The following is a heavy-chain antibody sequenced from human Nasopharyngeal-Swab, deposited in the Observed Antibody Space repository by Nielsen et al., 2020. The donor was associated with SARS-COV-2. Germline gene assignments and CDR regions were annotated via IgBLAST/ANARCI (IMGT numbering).Heavy chain of an antibody. J-gene: IGHJ4*02. CDR3: ARDHRSYYGSGGGFDY. V-gene: IGHV4-31*03. D-gene: IGHD3-10*01. CDR2: IYYSGST. CDR1: GGPISSGGYY. Sequence: SETLSLTCTVSGGPISSGGYYWSWIRQHPGKGLEWIGYIYYSGSTYYNPSLKSRVTISVDTSKNQFSLKLSSVTAADTAVYYCARDHRSYYGSGGGFDYWGQGTLVTVSS.